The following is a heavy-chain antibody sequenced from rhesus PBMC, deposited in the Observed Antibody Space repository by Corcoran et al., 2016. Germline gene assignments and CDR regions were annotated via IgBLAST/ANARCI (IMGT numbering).Heavy chain of an antibody. D-gene: IGHD6S26*01. CDR2: IYPGDSDT. CDR1: GYSFTSSW. CDR3: AKRDSSGWSFFDY. J-gene: IGHJ4*01. V-gene: IGHV5S1*01. Sequence: EVQLVQSGAEVKRPGESLRISCKTSGYSFTSSWISWVRKMPGKGLEWLWCIYPGDSDTRYSPSFQGQVTIAADKSISTTYLQWSSLKASDTATYYCAKRDSSGWSFFDYCGQGVLVTVSS.